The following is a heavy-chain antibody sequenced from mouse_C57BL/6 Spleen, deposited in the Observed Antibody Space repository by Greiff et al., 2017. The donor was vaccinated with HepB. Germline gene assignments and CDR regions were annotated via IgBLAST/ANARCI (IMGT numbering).Heavy chain of an antibody. CDR3: ATPYARYAMDY. J-gene: IGHJ4*01. Sequence: EVQVVESGGGLVKPGGSLKLSCAASGFTFSDYGMHWVRQAPEKGLEWVAYISSRSSTIYYADTVKGRFTISRDNAKNTLFLQMTSLRSEDTAMYYCATPYARYAMDYWGQGTSVTVSS. CDR1: GFTFSDYG. D-gene: IGHD6-5*01. V-gene: IGHV5-17*01. CDR2: ISSRSSTI.